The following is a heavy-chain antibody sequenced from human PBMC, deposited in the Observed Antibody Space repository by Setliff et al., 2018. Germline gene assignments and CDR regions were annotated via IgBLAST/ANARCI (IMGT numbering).Heavy chain of an antibody. J-gene: IGHJ4*02. V-gene: IGHV3-23*01. Sequence: LRLSCAASGFTFSSYAMSWVRQAPGKGLNWVSAVSGGGDTTFYAASVKGRFTTSRDNAKNSLYLQMNNLRVEDTAIYYCARLDYGSPAEYWGQGTLVTVSS. D-gene: IGHD4-17*01. CDR3: ARLDYGSPAEY. CDR1: GFTFSSYA. CDR2: VSGGGDTT.